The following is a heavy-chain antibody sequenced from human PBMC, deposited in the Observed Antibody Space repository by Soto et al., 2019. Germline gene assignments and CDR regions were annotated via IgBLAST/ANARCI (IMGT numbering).Heavy chain of an antibody. D-gene: IGHD2-2*01. Sequence: GESLKISCRGSGYDFNTNWFGWVRQLPGKGLEWVGIMYPGDSDTRYNPSLQGHVTLSADVTVSTAFLQWRSLKTSDTGMYFCARVKGDCHKNSCYYVDNWGHGTQVTVSS. CDR3: ARVKGDCHKNSCYYVDN. J-gene: IGHJ4*01. V-gene: IGHV5-51*01. CDR2: MYPGDSDT. CDR1: GYDFNTNW.